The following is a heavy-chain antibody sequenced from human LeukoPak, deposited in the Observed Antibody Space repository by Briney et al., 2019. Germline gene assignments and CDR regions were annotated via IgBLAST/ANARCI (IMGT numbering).Heavy chain of an antibody. CDR2: IYYSGST. CDR1: GGSISSSSYY. CDR3: ARVHFYGSGRGSFDR. D-gene: IGHD3-10*01. J-gene: IGHJ5*02. Sequence: PSETLSLTCTVSGGSISSSSYYWGWIRQPPGKGLEWIGSIYYSGSTYYNPSLKSRVTISVDTSKSQFSLKLSSVTAADTAVYYCARVHFYGSGRGSFDRWGQGILVTV. V-gene: IGHV4-39*07.